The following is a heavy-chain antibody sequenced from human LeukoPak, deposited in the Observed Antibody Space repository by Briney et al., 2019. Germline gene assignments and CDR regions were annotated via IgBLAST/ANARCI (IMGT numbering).Heavy chain of an antibody. CDR3: TRSSSSDYYYYCYMDV. D-gene: IGHD6-6*01. CDR1: GCTFSSYA. Sequence: ASVKVSCKASGCTFSSYAISWVRQATGQGLEWMGGIIPIFGTANYAQKFQGRVTMTTNESTSTAYMELSSLRSEDTAVYYCTRSSSSDYYYYCYMDVWVKGTTVTVSS. CDR2: IIPIFGTA. J-gene: IGHJ6*03. V-gene: IGHV1-69*05.